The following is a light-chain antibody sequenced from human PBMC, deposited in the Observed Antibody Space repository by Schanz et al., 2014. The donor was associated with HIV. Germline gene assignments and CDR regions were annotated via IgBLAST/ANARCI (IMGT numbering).Light chain of an antibody. V-gene: IGLV2-14*01. Sequence: QSALTQPASVSGSPGQSITISCTGTNSDVGGYDYVSWYQQHPGKAPKLIIYDVNYRPSGSSNRFSGSKSGSTASLAIFGLQAEDEADYYCSSYTSSSPLGVFGTGTKLTVL. CDR3: SSYTSSSPLGV. J-gene: IGLJ1*01. CDR2: DVN. CDR1: NSDVGGYDY.